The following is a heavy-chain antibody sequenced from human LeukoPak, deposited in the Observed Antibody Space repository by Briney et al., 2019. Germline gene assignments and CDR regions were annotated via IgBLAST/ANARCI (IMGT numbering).Heavy chain of an antibody. CDR1: GGSISPYY. CDR2: ISHTGTT. Sequence: SETLSLTCTVSGGSISPYYWSWIRQPPGKGLEYIGDISHTGTTNYDPSLTSRVTISVDTSKSQFSLRLTSVTAADTAMYYCARFSYCGGDGCYILHYWGQGTLVTVSP. CDR3: ARFSYCGGDGCYILHY. V-gene: IGHV4-59*08. D-gene: IGHD2-21*01. J-gene: IGHJ4*02.